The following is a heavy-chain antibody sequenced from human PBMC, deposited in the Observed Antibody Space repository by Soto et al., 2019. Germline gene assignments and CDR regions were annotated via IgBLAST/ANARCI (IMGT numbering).Heavy chain of an antibody. CDR1: GYTFTSYG. CDR3: ARDIVVVPAASNAFDI. J-gene: IGHJ3*02. CDR2: ISAYNGNT. D-gene: IGHD2-2*01. Sequence: ASVKVSCKASGYTFTSYGTSWVRQAPGQGLEWMGWISAYNGNTNYAQKLQGRVTMTTDTSTSTAYMELSSLRSEDTAVYYCARDIVVVPAASNAFDIWGQGTMVTVSS. V-gene: IGHV1-18*01.